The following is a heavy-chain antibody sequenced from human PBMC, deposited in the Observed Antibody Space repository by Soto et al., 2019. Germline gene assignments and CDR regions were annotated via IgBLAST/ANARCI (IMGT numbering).Heavy chain of an antibody. CDR2: MSFDGSNK. V-gene: IGHV3-30-3*01. CDR1: GFTFSTYV. D-gene: IGHD1-26*01. J-gene: IGHJ4*02. CDR3: ARVDWAVGATTPSGFDY. Sequence: QVQLVESGGGVVQPGRSLRLSCAASGFTFSTYVVHWVRQAPGKGLEWVAVMSFDGSNKYYADSVKGRFTISRDNSKNTLYLEMNSLSFEDTAVYYCARVDWAVGATTPSGFDYWGQGTLVTVSS.